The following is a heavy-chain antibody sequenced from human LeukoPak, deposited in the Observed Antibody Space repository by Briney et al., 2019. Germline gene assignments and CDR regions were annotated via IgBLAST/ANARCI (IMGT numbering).Heavy chain of an antibody. CDR2: ISGSGGST. Sequence: GGPLGPPWPASGLTFSTIAMTWVRQPPGRGRKGSPAISGSGGSTYYADSVKGRFTISRDNSKNTLYLQMNSLRAEDTAVYYCAKSGVGAPRTFDYWGQGTLVTVSS. D-gene: IGHD1-26*01. V-gene: IGHV3-23*01. CDR3: AKSGVGAPRTFDY. J-gene: IGHJ4*02. CDR1: GLTFSTIA.